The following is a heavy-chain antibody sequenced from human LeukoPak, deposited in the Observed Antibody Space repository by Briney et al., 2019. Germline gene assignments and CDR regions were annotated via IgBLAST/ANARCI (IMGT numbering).Heavy chain of an antibody. Sequence: SETLSLTCTVSGGSISSYYWSWIRQPPGKGLEWIGYIYYSGSTNYNPSLKSRVTISVDTSKNQFSLKLSSVTAADTAVYYCARGDTMVWGVIAYYYYGMDVWGKGTTVTVSS. D-gene: IGHD3-10*01. V-gene: IGHV4-59*01. CDR3: ARGDTMVWGVIAYYYYGMDV. J-gene: IGHJ6*04. CDR1: GGSISSYY. CDR2: IYYSGST.